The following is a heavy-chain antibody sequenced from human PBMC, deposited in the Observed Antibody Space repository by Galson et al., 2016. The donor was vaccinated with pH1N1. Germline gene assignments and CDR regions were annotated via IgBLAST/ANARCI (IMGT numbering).Heavy chain of an antibody. CDR2: ISGSGLST. Sequence: SCSASGFTFSTYTVYWVRQSPGKGLEWVSSISGSGLSTYYADSVKGRFTISRDNSKNTLYLQMNSLRAEDTAVYYCAKDHSLHLWLQGAFDIWCQGTRVTVSS. CDR3: AKDHSLHLWLQGAFDI. J-gene: IGHJ3*02. V-gene: IGHV3-23*01. D-gene: IGHD5-18*01. CDR1: GFTFSTYT.